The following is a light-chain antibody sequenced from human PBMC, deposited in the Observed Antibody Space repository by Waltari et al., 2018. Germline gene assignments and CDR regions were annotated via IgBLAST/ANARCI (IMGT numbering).Light chain of an antibody. CDR1: NSDVGGYNF. CDR3: SSYTSSTTFYF. CDR2: DVS. J-gene: IGLJ1*01. Sequence: QSALTQPASVSGSPGQSITISCTGTNSDVGGYNFVSWYQQHPGKAPKLMIYDVSRRPSGVSNRFSGSKSGNTASLSISGLQAEDEADYYCSSYTSSTTFYFFGTGTKVTVL. V-gene: IGLV2-14*03.